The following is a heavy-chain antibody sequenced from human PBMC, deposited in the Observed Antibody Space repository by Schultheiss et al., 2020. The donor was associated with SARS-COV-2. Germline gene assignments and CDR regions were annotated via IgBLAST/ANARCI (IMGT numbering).Heavy chain of an antibody. V-gene: IGHV4-39*01. CDR3: ARHRAVGVPTTFDS. CDR2: IYYSGST. Sequence: SQTLSLTCTVSGGSISSSSYYWGWIRQPPGKGLEWIGYIYYSGSTYYNPSLKSRVTISVDTSKNQFSLKVTSVTAADTAVYYCARHRAVGVPTTFDSWGQGTWSPSPQ. CDR1: GGSISSSSYY. J-gene: IGHJ5*01. D-gene: IGHD2-15*01.